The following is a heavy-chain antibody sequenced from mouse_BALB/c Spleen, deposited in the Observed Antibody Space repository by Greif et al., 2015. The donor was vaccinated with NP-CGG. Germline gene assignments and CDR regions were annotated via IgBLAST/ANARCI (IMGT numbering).Heavy chain of an antibody. Sequence: QVQLQQSGAELARPGASVKLSCKASGYTFTSYWMQWVKQRPGQGLEWIGAIYPGDGDTRYTQKSKGKATLTADKSSSTAYMQLSNLASEDSAVYYCARSGKIYRPDAMDYWGQGTSVTVSS. D-gene: IGHD2-14*01. V-gene: IGHV1-87*01. CDR2: IYPGDGDT. CDR1: GYTFTSYW. J-gene: IGHJ4*01. CDR3: ARSGKIYRPDAMDY.